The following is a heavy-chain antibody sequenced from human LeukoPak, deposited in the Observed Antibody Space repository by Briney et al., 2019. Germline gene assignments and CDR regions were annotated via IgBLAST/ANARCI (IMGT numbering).Heavy chain of an antibody. Sequence: SETLSLTCSVSGYSISSGYYWGWIRQPPGKGLEWIATIYHSGSTYYNPSLKSRVTISVDTSKNQFSLKLSSVTATDTAVYYCARGQARLSWFDPWGQGTLVTVSS. CDR1: GYSISSGYY. CDR2: IYHSGST. V-gene: IGHV4-38-2*02. J-gene: IGHJ5*02. CDR3: ARGQARLSWFDP. D-gene: IGHD6-19*01.